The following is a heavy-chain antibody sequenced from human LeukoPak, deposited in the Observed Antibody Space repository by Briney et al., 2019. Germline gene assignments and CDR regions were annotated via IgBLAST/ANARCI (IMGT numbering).Heavy chain of an antibody. CDR1: GFTFSDYY. Sequence: GGSLRLSCVASGFTFSDYYMSWIRQAPGKGLEWASYISSSSDYTNYADSVKGRFTISRDNSKNTLYLQMNSLRAEDTAVYYCAREGSTYYYDSSGYPKGDYFDYWGQGTLVTVSS. CDR3: AREGSTYYYDSSGYPKGDYFDY. J-gene: IGHJ4*02. V-gene: IGHV3-11*06. D-gene: IGHD3-22*01. CDR2: ISSSSDYT.